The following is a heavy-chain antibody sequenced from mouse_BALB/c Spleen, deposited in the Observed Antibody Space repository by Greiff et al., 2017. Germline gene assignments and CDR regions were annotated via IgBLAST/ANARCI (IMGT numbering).Heavy chain of an antibody. J-gene: IGHJ3*01. Sequence: VMLVESGPGLVQPSQSLSITCTVSGFSLPSYGVHWVRQSPGKGLEWLGVIWSGGSTDYNAAFISRLSISKDNSKSQVFFKMSSLQANDTAIYYCARNGRPPFAYWGQGTLVTVSA. V-gene: IGHV2-2*02. CDR1: GFSLPSYG. CDR3: ARNGRPPFAY. CDR2: IWSGGST.